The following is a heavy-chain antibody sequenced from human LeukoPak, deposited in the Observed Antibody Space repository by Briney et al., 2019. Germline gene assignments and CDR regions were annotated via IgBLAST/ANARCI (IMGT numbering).Heavy chain of an antibody. V-gene: IGHV4-30-4*01. D-gene: IGHD2-2*01. J-gene: IGHJ4*02. CDR2: IYYSGST. Sequence: SQTLSLTCTVSGGSISSGDYYWSWIRQPPGKGLEWIGYIYYSGSTYYNPSLKSRVTISVDTSKNQFSLKLSSVTAADTAVYYCARREYGYCSSTSCRYGTFDYWGQGTLVTVSS. CDR1: GGSISSGDYY. CDR3: ARREYGYCSSTSCRYGTFDY.